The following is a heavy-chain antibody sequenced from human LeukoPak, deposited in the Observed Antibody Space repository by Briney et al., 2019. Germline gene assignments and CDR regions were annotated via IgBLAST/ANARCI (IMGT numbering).Heavy chain of an antibody. V-gene: IGHV5-51*01. CDR2: IYPGDSDA. Sequence: AESLKISCNGSGYNFTNHWIGWVLQLSGKGLEWMGVIYPGDSDATYSPSFEGQVTISADRSISTAYLQWSSLKASDTAIYYCVREDYWSGYPDYWGQGTLVTVSS. CDR3: VREDYWSGYPDY. D-gene: IGHD3-3*01. J-gene: IGHJ4*02. CDR1: GYNFTNHW.